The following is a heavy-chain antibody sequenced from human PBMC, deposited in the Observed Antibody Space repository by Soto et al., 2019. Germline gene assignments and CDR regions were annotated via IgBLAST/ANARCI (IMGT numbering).Heavy chain of an antibody. CDR1: GFTFDTYW. J-gene: IGHJ6*02. CDR2: IDSDGTIS. V-gene: IGHV3-74*01. Sequence: PGGSLRLSCAASGFTFDTYWMNWVRQAPGKGPEWLSGIDSDGTISSYAESVKGRFTISRDSAKNSVSLQMNSLRAEDTAVYCCERAYPAWPIAHGLDFCGQGTTVTVSS. D-gene: IGHD2-21*01. CDR3: ERAYPAWPIAHGLDF.